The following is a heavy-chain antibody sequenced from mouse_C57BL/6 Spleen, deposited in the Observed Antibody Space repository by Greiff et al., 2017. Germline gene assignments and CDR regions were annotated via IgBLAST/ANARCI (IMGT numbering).Heavy chain of an antibody. CDR3: ARNWDGHFDY. V-gene: IGHV5-4*03. Sequence: EVKLVESGGGLVKPGGSLKLSCAASGFTFSSYAMSWVRQTPEKRLEWVATISDGGSYTYYPDNVKGRFTIARDNAKNNLYLQMSHLKSEDTAMYYCARNWDGHFDYWGQGTTLTVSS. CDR2: ISDGGSYT. D-gene: IGHD4-1*01. J-gene: IGHJ2*01. CDR1: GFTFSSYA.